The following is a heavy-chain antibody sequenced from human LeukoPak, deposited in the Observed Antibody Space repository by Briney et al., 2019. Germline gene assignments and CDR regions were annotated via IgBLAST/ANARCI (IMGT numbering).Heavy chain of an antibody. CDR3: ASLLALPAAGPDAFDI. Sequence: ASVKVSCKASGYTFTSYGISWVRQAPGQGLEWMGWISAYNGNTNYAQKLQGRVTMTTDPSTSTAYMELRSLRSDDTAVYYCASLLALPAAGPDAFDIWGQGTMVTVSS. D-gene: IGHD2-2*01. J-gene: IGHJ3*02. CDR1: GYTFTSYG. CDR2: ISAYNGNT. V-gene: IGHV1-18*01.